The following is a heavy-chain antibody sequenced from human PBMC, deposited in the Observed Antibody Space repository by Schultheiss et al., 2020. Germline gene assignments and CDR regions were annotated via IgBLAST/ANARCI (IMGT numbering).Heavy chain of an antibody. CDR2: ISGSGGST. CDR1: GFTVSSNY. CDR3: AKEVGVSGYDPKDY. Sequence: GGSLRLSCAASGFTVSSNYMCWVRQAPGKGLEWVSAISGSGGSTYYADSVKGRFTISRDNSKNTLYLQMNSLRAEDTAVYYCAKEVGVSGYDPKDYWGQGTLVTVSS. D-gene: IGHD5-12*01. V-gene: IGHV3-23*01. J-gene: IGHJ4*02.